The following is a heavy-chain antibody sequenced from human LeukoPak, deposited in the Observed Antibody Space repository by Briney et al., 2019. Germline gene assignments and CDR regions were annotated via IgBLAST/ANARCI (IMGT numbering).Heavy chain of an antibody. J-gene: IGHJ4*02. Sequence: ETLSLTCTVSGGSISSYYWSWIRQPPGKGLEWVGLITSKPSSYTTVYAASVKGRFTISRDDSKNTAYLQMNSLKAEDTAVYYCTRQDCSGGSCSYVDYWGQGTLVTVSS. CDR3: TRQDCSGGSCSYVDY. CDR1: GGSISSYY. V-gene: IGHV3-73*01. CDR2: ITSKPSSYTT. D-gene: IGHD2-15*01.